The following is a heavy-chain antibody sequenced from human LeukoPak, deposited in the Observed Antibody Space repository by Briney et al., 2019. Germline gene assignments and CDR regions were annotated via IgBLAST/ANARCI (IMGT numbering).Heavy chain of an antibody. Sequence: GGSLRLSCAASAFTFSSYAMNWVRQAPGKGLEWVSGISGGGGSTYYADSVKGRFTISRDNSKNTLYLQMNSLRPEDTAVYYCARAEGTDSLNYYGMDVWGQGTTVTVSS. V-gene: IGHV3-23*01. CDR3: ARAEGTDSLNYYGMDV. CDR1: AFTFSSYA. CDR2: ISGGGGST. J-gene: IGHJ6*02. D-gene: IGHD2-8*02.